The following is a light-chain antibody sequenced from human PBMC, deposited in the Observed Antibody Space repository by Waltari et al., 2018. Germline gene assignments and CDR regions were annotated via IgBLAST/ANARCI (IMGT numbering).Light chain of an antibody. CDR3: CSYAGSSTWV. V-gene: IGLV2-23*01. CDR1: SSDVGSYNL. Sequence: QSALTLPASVSGSPGQSITISCTGTSSDVGSYNLFSWNQQHPGKAPKLMIYEGSKRPSGVSNRFSGSKSGNTASLTISGLQAEDEADYYCCSYAGSSTWVFGGGTKLTVL. CDR2: EGS. J-gene: IGLJ3*02.